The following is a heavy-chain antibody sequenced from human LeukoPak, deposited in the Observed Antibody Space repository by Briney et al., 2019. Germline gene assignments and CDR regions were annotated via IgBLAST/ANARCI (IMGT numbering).Heavy chain of an antibody. CDR2: ISGSGDRT. Sequence: LGGSLRLSCAASGFSFANPVISWIRQVPGKGPEWVSAISGSGDRTDYADSVRGRFTISRDNSKSTLYLQMNSLRVEDTAIYYCAIREPIGYWGQGSLVTVSP. J-gene: IGHJ4*02. D-gene: IGHD6-13*01. CDR3: AIREPIGY. V-gene: IGHV3-23*01. CDR1: GFSFANPV.